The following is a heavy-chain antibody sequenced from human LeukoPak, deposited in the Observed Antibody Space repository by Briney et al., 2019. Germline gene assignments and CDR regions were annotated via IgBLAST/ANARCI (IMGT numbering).Heavy chain of an antibody. D-gene: IGHD3-22*01. Sequence: GGSLRLSCVASGFTFSSYWMSWVRQAPGKGLEWVAVISYDGSNKYYADSVKGRFTISRDNSKNTLYLQMNSLRAEDTAVYYCAKDLSSGYYYAVSGAFDIWGQGTMVTVSS. CDR3: AKDLSSGYYYAVSGAFDI. CDR1: GFTFSSYW. J-gene: IGHJ3*02. V-gene: IGHV3-30*18. CDR2: ISYDGSNK.